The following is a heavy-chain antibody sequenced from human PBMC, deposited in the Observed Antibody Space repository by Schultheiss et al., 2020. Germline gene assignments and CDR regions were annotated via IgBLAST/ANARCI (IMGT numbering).Heavy chain of an antibody. V-gene: IGHV3-48*04. Sequence: GGSLRLSCAASGFTFSSYGMHWVRQAPGKGLEWISFIDGGGTTIYYADSVRGRFTISRDNAKNSLFLQMNSLRAEDTAVYYCAREGDRYCSGGSCYGTDYWGQGTLVTVSS. CDR3: AREGDRYCSGGSCYGTDY. J-gene: IGHJ4*02. D-gene: IGHD2-15*01. CDR1: GFTFSSYG. CDR2: IDGGGTTI.